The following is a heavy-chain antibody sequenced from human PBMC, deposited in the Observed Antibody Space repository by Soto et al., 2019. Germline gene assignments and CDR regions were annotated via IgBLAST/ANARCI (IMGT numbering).Heavy chain of an antibody. D-gene: IGHD4-17*01. CDR2: INPSAGTT. CDR3: ARASYYADFNWFDP. Sequence: ASVKVSCKASGYTLTSYYLHWVRQAPGQGLEWMGIINPSAGTTNYAQKFQGRVITTWDTSTSTVYMELSSLRSEDTAVYYCARASYYADFNWFDPWGQGTLVTVSS. CDR1: GYTLTSYY. J-gene: IGHJ5*02. V-gene: IGHV1-46*01.